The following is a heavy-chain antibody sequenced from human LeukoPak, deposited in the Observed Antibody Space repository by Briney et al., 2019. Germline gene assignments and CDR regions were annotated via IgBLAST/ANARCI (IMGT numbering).Heavy chain of an antibody. J-gene: IGHJ3*02. CDR3: ARGSSIAAAGDLDAFDI. CDR1: GYTFTSYD. V-gene: IGHV1-8*01. CDR2: MNPNSGNT. Sequence: ASVKVSCKASGYTFTSYDINWVRQATGRGLEWMGWMNPNSGNTGYAQKFQGRVTMTRNTSISTAYMELSSLRSEDTAVYYCARGSSIAAAGDLDAFDIWGQGTMVTVSS. D-gene: IGHD6-13*01.